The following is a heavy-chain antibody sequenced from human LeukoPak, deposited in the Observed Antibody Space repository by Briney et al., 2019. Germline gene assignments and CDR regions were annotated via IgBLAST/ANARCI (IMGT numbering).Heavy chain of an antibody. CDR2: ISDRGGRT. CDR3: AKRGVVIRVILVGFQKEAYYFDS. CDR1: GITLSNYG. J-gene: IGHJ4*02. Sequence: GGSLRLACAVSGITLSNYGMSWVRQAPGKGLEWVAAISDRGGRTNYADAVKGRFTISRDNHKNTLYLKLNSVRVEDTDVYFCAKRGVVIRVILVGFQKEAYYFDSWGQGALVTVSS. D-gene: IGHD3-10*01. V-gene: IGHV3-23*01.